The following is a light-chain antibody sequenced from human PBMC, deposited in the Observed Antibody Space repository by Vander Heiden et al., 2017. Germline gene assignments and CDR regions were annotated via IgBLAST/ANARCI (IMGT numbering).Light chain of an antibody. Sequence: QSVLTQPPSVSGAPGQRVTIPCTGSSSNIGAGYDVHWYQQLPGTAPKLLIYGNGNRPSGVPDRFSGSKSGTSASLAITGLQAEDEADYYCQSYDSSLSSYVFGTGTKVTVL. CDR2: GNG. CDR1: SSNIGAGYD. V-gene: IGLV1-40*01. CDR3: QSYDSSLSSYV. J-gene: IGLJ1*01.